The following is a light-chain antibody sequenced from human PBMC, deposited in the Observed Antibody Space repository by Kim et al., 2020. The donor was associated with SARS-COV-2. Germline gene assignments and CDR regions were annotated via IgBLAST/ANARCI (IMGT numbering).Light chain of an antibody. CDR2: SNN. V-gene: IGLV1-44*01. J-gene: IGLJ2*01. CDR3: VTWDDSLIGPV. Sequence: GQRVTISCSGSSTSIGSKTVQWYQQVPGTAPKLLIYSNNQRPSGVPDRFSGSKSGSSASLAISGLQSEDEADYYCVTWDDSLIGPVFGGGTQLTVL. CDR1: STSIGSKT.